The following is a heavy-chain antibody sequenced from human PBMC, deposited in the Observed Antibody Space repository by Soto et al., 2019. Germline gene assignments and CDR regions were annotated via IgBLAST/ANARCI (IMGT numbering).Heavy chain of an antibody. J-gene: IGHJ5*02. CDR1: GFSLSTSGMR. D-gene: IGHD3-16*02. V-gene: IGHV2-70*04. CDR2: IDWDDDK. Sequence: SGPTLVNPTQTLTLTCTFSGFSLSTSGMRVSWIRQPPGKSLDWLARIDWDDDKFYSTSLKTRLTISKDTSKNQVVLTMTNMDPVDTATYYCARISYLPTGGPSWFDPWGQGTLVTVSS. CDR3: ARISYLPTGGPSWFDP.